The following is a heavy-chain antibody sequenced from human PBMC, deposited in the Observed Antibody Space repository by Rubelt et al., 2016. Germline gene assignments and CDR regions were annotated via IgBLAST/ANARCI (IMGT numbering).Heavy chain of an antibody. CDR2: MNPNSGNT. CDR3: AREKILMVYAIDY. J-gene: IGHJ4*02. Sequence: VRQATGQGLEWMGWMNPNSGNTGYAQKFQGRVTMTRNTSISTAYMELSSLRSEDTAVYYCAREKILMVYAIDYWGQGTLVTVSS. V-gene: IGHV1-8*01. D-gene: IGHD2-8*01.